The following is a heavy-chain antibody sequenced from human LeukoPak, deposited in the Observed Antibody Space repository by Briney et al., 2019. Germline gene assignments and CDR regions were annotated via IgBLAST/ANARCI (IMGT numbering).Heavy chain of an antibody. Sequence: SETLSLTCTVSGGSISSSSHYWGWIRQPPGKGLEWIGSMYYRGSTYHNPSLKSRVTISVDTSKNQFSLKLSSVTAADTAVYYCARSPLIAAAGTNWFDPWGQGTLVTVSS. D-gene: IGHD6-13*01. V-gene: IGHV4-39*07. CDR1: GGSISSSSHY. CDR3: ARSPLIAAAGTNWFDP. J-gene: IGHJ5*02. CDR2: MYYRGST.